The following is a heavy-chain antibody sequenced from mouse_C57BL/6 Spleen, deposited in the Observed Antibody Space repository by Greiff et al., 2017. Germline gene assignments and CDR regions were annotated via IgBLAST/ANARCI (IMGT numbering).Heavy chain of an antibody. D-gene: IGHD2-10*01. CDR1: GFTFSDYG. CDR2: ISSGSSTI. Sequence: EVQLVESGGGLVKPGGSLKLSCAASGFTFSDYGMHWVRQAPEKGLEWVAYISSGSSTIYYADTVKGRFTISRDNAKNTLFLQMTSLRSEDTAMYYCARGASPYYGNYYAMDYWGQGTSVTVSS. CDR3: ARGASPYYGNYYAMDY. V-gene: IGHV5-17*01. J-gene: IGHJ4*01.